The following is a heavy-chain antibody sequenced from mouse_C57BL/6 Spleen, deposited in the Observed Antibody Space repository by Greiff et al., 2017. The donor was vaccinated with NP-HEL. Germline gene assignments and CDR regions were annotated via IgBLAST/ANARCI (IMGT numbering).Heavy chain of an antibody. Sequence: EVKLQESGGGLVKPGGSLKLSCAASGFTFSDYGMHWVRQAPEKGLEWVAYISSGSSTIYYADTVKGRFTISRDNAKNTLFLQMTSLRSEDTAMYYCARPPYSNYWYFDVWGTGTTVTVSS. CDR3: ARPPYSNYWYFDV. J-gene: IGHJ1*03. CDR1: GFTFSDYG. CDR2: ISSGSSTI. D-gene: IGHD2-5*01. V-gene: IGHV5-17*01.